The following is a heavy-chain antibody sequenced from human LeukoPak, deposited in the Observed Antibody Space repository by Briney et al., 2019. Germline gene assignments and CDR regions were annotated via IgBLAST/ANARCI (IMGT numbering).Heavy chain of an antibody. J-gene: IGHJ5*02. D-gene: IGHD3-9*01. CDR2: IYHSGST. CDR3: ARAAMYYDILTGYSTVPNWFDP. Sequence: PSQTLSLTCAVSAGSISSGSYSWSWIRQPPGKGLEWIGYIYHSGSTYYNPSLKSRVTISVDRSKNQFSLKLSSVTAADTAVYYCARAAMYYDILTGYSTVPNWFDPWGQGTLVTVSS. V-gene: IGHV4-30-2*01. CDR1: AGSISSGSYS.